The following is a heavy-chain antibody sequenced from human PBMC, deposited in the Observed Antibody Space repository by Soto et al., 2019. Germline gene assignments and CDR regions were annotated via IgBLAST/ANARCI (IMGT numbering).Heavy chain of an antibody. CDR2: ISPSGDIT. V-gene: IGHV1-46*01. CDR3: ARGRSRLDYYNSSGYYRIDY. J-gene: IGHJ4*01. CDR1: VYTFTDPY. Sequence: ASVTVSCKPSVYTFTDPYINWLRQAPGQGLEWMGVISPSGDITIYAQKFQGRITMARDTSTSTVYMELSSLRSEDTAVYYCARGRSRLDYYNSSGYYRIDYWG. D-gene: IGHD3-22*01.